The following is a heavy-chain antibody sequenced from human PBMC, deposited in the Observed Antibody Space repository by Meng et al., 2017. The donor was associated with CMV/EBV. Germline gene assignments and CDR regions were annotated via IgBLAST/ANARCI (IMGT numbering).Heavy chain of an antibody. CDR3: AKDSGYLSSVLDY. CDR1: GFTFSDYY. D-gene: IGHD3-22*01. Sequence: ETLSLTCAASGFTFSDYYMNWVRQAPGKGLEWVSSISSSSTIYYADSVKGRFTISRDNSKNTLYLQMNSLRAEDTAVYYCAKDSGYLSSVLDYWGQGTLVTVSS. V-gene: IGHV3-69-1*01. CDR2: ISSSSTI. J-gene: IGHJ4*02.